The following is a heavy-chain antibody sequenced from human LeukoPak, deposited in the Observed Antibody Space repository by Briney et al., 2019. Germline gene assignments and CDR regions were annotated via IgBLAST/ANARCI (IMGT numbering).Heavy chain of an antibody. J-gene: IGHJ4*02. CDR2: IWFDGSNK. D-gene: IGHD5/OR15-5a*01. CDR1: GITFSTYG. V-gene: IGHV3-30*02. Sequence: PGGSLRLSCAASGITFSTYGMHWVRQAPGKGLEWVAFIWFDGSNKYYADSVKGRFTISRDNSKNTLYLQMNSLKTEDTAVYYCANPIYPQGYYFDYWGQGTLVTVSS. CDR3: ANPIYPQGYYFDY.